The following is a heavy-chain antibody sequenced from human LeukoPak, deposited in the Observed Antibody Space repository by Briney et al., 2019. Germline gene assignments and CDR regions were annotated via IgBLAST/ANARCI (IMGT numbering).Heavy chain of an antibody. V-gene: IGHV3-7*03. CDR2: INEDGSEK. D-gene: IGHD2-8*01. CDR1: GLTFSGFW. CDR3: TRHGPDFPYYYYYYMDV. J-gene: IGHJ6*03. Sequence: GGSLKLSCATSGLTFSGFWMSWVRQAPGKGMEWVANINEDGSEKHYVDAVKGRFTISRDDSKNTAYLQMNSLKTEDTAVYYCTRHGPDFPYYYYYYMDVWGKGTTVTVSS.